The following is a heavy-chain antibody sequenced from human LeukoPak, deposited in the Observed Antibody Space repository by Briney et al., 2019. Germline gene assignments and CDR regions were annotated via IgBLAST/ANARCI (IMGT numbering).Heavy chain of an antibody. CDR1: GGSISSYY. Sequence: SETLSPTCTVSGGSISSYYWSWIRQPPGKGLEWIGYIYYSGSTNYNPSLKSRVTISVDTSKNQFSLKLSSVTAADTAVYYCARVDYDSSGPYYFDYWGQGTLVTVSS. V-gene: IGHV4-59*01. CDR2: IYYSGST. D-gene: IGHD3-22*01. J-gene: IGHJ4*02. CDR3: ARVDYDSSGPYYFDY.